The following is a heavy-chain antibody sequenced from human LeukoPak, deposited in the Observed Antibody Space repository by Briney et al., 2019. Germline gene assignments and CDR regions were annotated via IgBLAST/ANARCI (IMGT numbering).Heavy chain of an antibody. CDR1: GGSISSGGDY. CDR3: ARTTMIVPYFDY. D-gene: IGHD3-22*01. J-gene: IGHJ4*02. CDR2: IYYSGST. Sequence: SQTLSLTCTVSGGSISSGGDYWSWIRQHPGRGLEWIGYIYYSGSTYYNPSLKSRVTISVYTSNHQFSLKLSSVTAADTAVYYCARTTMIVPYFDYWGQGTLVTVSS. V-gene: IGHV4-31*03.